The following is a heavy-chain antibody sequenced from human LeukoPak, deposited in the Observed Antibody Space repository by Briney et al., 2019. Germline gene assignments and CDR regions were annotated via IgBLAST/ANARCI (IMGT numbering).Heavy chain of an antibody. Sequence: KTGGSLRLSCAASGFIFDDYYMSWIRQAPGKGLEWVSFISSSGPTEYYADSVKGRSTISRDNGKNLVYLQMNSLTAEDTAVYYCARVGGIAVAAADPLDSWGQGTLVTVSS. CDR2: ISSSGPTE. CDR3: ARVGGIAVAAADPLDS. J-gene: IGHJ4*02. V-gene: IGHV3-11*01. D-gene: IGHD6-19*01. CDR1: GFIFDDYY.